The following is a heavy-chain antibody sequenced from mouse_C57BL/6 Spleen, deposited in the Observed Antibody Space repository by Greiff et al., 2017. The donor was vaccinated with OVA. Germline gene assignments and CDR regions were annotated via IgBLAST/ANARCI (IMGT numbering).Heavy chain of an antibody. CDR1: GYAFSSYW. CDR2: IYPGDGDT. D-gene: IGHD2-4*01. Sequence: VQLQQSGAELVKPGASVKISCKASGYAFSSYWMNWVKQRPGKGLEWIGQIYPGDGDTNYNGKFKGKATLTADKSSSTAYMQLSSLTSEDSAVYFCARMYYDYDGPHYAMDYWGQGTSVTVSS. CDR3: ARMYYDYDGPHYAMDY. J-gene: IGHJ4*01. V-gene: IGHV1-80*01.